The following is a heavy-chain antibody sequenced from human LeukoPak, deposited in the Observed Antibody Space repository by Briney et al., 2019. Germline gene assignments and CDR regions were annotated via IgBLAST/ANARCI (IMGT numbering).Heavy chain of an antibody. V-gene: IGHV3-23*01. CDR3: AKQSAGSNMWYSLHFDY. CDR1: GLTFSSYA. J-gene: IGHJ4*02. CDR2: ISGDGGGT. Sequence: GGSLRLSCAASGLTFSSYAMNWLRQAPGKGLEWVSVISGDGGGTYYADSVKGRFTISRDNSKNTVYLQMNSLRAEDTAVYYCAKQSAGSNMWYSLHFDYWGQGTLVTVSS. D-gene: IGHD6-13*01.